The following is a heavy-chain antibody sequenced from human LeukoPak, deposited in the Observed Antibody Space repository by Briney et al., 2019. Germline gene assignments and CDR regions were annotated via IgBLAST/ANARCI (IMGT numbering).Heavy chain of an antibody. CDR2: ISYDGSNK. CDR3: ARDPDPEYGSSGADAFDI. Sequence: PGGSLRLSCAASGFTFSSYGMHWVRQAPGKGLEWVAVISYDGSNKYYADSVKGRFTISRDNAKNSLYLQMNSLRAEDTAVYYCARDPDPEYGSSGADAFDIWGQGTMVTVSS. J-gene: IGHJ3*02. CDR1: GFTFSSYG. D-gene: IGHD3-22*01. V-gene: IGHV3-30*03.